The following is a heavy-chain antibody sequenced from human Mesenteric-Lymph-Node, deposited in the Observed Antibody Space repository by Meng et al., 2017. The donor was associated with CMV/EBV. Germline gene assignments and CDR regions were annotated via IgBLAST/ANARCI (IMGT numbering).Heavy chain of an antibody. J-gene: IGHJ4*02. CDR3: ARDRSQKYCSGDSCYYY. CDR1: GFTFSSYF. D-gene: IGHD2-15*01. CDR2: ISGSRDRT. Sequence: GESLKISCAASGFTFSSYFMSWARQAPGKGLEWVSGISGSRDRTFYADSVKGRFTISRDNSKNTLYLQMSSLRAEDTAVYYCARDRSQKYCSGDSCYYYWGQGTLVTVSS. V-gene: IGHV3-23*01.